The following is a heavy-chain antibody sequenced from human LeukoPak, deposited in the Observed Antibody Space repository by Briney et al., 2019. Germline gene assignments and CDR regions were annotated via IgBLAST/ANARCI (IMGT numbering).Heavy chain of an antibody. CDR3: ARGGGYDFRLHNWFDP. Sequence: GESLKISCKGSGYSFTSYWIGWVRQMPGKGLEWMGIIYPGDSDTRYSPSFQGRATISADKSISTAYLQWSSLKASDTAMYYCARGGGYDFRLHNWFDPWGQGTLVTVSS. D-gene: IGHD3-3*01. CDR2: IYPGDSDT. J-gene: IGHJ5*02. V-gene: IGHV5-51*01. CDR1: GYSFTSYW.